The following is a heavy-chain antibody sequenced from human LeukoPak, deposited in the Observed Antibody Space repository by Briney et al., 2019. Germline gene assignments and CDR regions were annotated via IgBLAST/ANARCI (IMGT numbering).Heavy chain of an antibody. Sequence: GESLKISCQGSGYSFTNYWIGWVRQMPGKGLEWMGIIYPGDSDTRYSPSFQGQVSISADKSISTAYLQWSSLKASDTAMYYCARMLAATGSGFGYWGQGTLVTVSS. CDR2: IYPGDSDT. CDR3: ARMLAATGSGFGY. CDR1: GYSFTNYW. V-gene: IGHV5-51*01. J-gene: IGHJ4*02. D-gene: IGHD6-13*01.